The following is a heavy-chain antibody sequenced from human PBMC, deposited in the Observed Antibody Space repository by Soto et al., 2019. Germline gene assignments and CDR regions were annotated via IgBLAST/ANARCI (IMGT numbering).Heavy chain of an antibody. D-gene: IGHD6-19*01. V-gene: IGHV3-9*01. CDR3: AKDTRYSSGWYGGVVFDY. J-gene: IGHJ4*02. Sequence: VQLVESGGGLVQPCRSLRLSCAASGFTFDDYAMHWVRQAPGKGLEWVSGISWNSGSIGYADSVKGRFTISRDNAKNSLYLQMNSLRAEDTALYYCAKDTRYSSGWYGGVVFDYWGQGTLVTVSS. CDR1: GFTFDDYA. CDR2: ISWNSGSI.